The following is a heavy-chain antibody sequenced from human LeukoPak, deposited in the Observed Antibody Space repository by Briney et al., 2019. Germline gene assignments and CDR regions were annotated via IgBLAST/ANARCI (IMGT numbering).Heavy chain of an antibody. Sequence: ASVTVSCKASGGTFSSDAISWVRQAPGQGLEWMGGITPIFGTANYALNFQGRVTVTADESSSTAYMELSSLGSEDTAVYYCARDEVYCSGGSCYLDYWGQGTLVTVSS. CDR2: ITPIFGTA. D-gene: IGHD2-15*01. J-gene: IGHJ4*02. V-gene: IGHV1-69*13. CDR1: GGTFSSDA. CDR3: ARDEVYCSGGSCYLDY.